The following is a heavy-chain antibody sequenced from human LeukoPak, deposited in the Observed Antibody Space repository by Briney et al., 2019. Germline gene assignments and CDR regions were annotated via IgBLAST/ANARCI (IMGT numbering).Heavy chain of an antibody. J-gene: IGHJ4*02. V-gene: IGHV3-30*18. CDR2: ISYDGSNK. Sequence: GGSLRLSCAASGFTFSSYGMHWVRQAPGKGLEWVAVISYDGSNKYYADSVKGRFTISRDNSKNTLYLQMNSLGAEDTAVYYCAKARIMITFGGVIVPYFDYWGQGTLATVSS. CDR1: GFTFSSYG. D-gene: IGHD3-16*02. CDR3: AKARIMITFGGVIVPYFDY.